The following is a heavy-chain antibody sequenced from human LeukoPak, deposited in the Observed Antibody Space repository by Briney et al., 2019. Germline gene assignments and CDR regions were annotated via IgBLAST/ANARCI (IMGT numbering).Heavy chain of an antibody. CDR2: IYPGDSDT. CDR1: GYRFTNYW. J-gene: IGHJ3*02. V-gene: IGHV5-51*01. D-gene: IGHD3-22*01. Sequence: GESLKISCEGSGYRFTNYWIGWVRQMPGKGLEWMGIIYPGDSDTRYSPSFQGQVTISADKSISTAYLQWSSLKASDTAMYYCARWGYYDSSGSPLNAFDIWGQGTMVTVSS. CDR3: ARWGYYDSSGSPLNAFDI.